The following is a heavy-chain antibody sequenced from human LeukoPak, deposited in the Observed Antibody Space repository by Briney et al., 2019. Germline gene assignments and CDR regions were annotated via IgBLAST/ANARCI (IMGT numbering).Heavy chain of an antibody. J-gene: IGHJ4*02. V-gene: IGHV4-38-2*02. CDR2: IYHSGST. Sequence: SETLSLTCTVSGYSISSGYYWGWIRQPPGKGLEWIGSIYHSGSTYYNPSLKSRVTISVDTSKNQFSLKLSSVTAADTAVYYCARAYADYVPFDYWGQGTLVTVSS. CDR1: GYSISSGYY. CDR3: ARAYADYVPFDY. D-gene: IGHD4-17*01.